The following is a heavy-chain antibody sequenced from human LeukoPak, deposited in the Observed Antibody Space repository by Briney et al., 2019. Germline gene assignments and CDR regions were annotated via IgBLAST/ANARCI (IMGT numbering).Heavy chain of an antibody. CDR1: GGSISGSSYY. V-gene: IGHV4-39*01. D-gene: IGHD3-22*01. CDR3: GRQGVNRGYRPRGFDI. Sequence: PSETLSLTCTVSGGSISGSSYYWGWIPQPPGKGLEWVGSINYSGTTYYNPSLNSRVTIPVDTSKDQFSLKLSSVTAADTAGYYCGRQGVNRGYRPRGFDIGGQGTKVTVSS. J-gene: IGHJ3*02. CDR2: INYSGTT.